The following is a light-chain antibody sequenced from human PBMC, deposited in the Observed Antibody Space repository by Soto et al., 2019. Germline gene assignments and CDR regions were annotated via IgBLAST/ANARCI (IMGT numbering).Light chain of an antibody. J-gene: IGKJ1*01. CDR1: QSITSY. CDR3: QQSYSPPRT. CDR2: AAS. Sequence: MTQSPASLSASVGDTVTITCRASQSITSYLNWYQQKPGTGPKLLIWAASSLQSGAPSRFSGSVSGTDFTLTISSLQPEDFATYYCQQSYSPPRTFGQGTKVDIK. V-gene: IGKV1-39*01.